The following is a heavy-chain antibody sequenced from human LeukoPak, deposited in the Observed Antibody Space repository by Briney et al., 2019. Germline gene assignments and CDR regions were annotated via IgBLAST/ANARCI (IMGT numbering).Heavy chain of an antibody. CDR3: AKSRVVPAASSLFDY. J-gene: IGHJ4*02. D-gene: IGHD2-2*01. V-gene: IGHV3-23*01. CDR1: GLTFSSYA. Sequence: GGSLRLSCAASGLTFSSYAMSWVRQAPGKGLEWVSAISGSGGSTYYADSVKGRFTISRDNSKNTLYLQMNSLRAEDTAVYYCAKSRVVPAASSLFDYWGQGTLVTVSS. CDR2: ISGSGGST.